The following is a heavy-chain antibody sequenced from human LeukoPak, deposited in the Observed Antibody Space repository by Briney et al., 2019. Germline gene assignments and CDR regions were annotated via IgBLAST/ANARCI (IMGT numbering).Heavy chain of an antibody. D-gene: IGHD1-26*01. CDR3: VRDRGTYRPIDY. CDR2: IYHSGST. V-gene: IGHV4-30-2*01. CDR1: GGSISSGGYY. Sequence: SETLSLTCTVSGGSISSGGYYWRWIRQPPGKGLEWIGYIYHSGSTYYNPSLKSRVTISVDRSKNQFSLKLSSVTAEDTAIYYCVRDRGTYRPIDYWGQGTLVTVSS. J-gene: IGHJ4*02.